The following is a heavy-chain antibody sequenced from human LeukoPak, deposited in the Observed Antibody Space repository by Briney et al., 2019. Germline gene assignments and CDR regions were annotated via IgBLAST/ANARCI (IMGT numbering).Heavy chain of an antibody. Sequence: SQTLSLTCAVSGGSISSGGYSWSWIRQPPGKGLEWIGYIYHSGSTNYNPSLKSRVTISVDTSKNQFSLKLSSVTAADTAVYYCARRRGAYNVKYFDYWGQGTLVTVSS. V-gene: IGHV4-30-2*01. J-gene: IGHJ4*02. CDR1: GGSISSGGYS. CDR3: ARRRGAYNVKYFDY. CDR2: IYHSGST. D-gene: IGHD5-24*01.